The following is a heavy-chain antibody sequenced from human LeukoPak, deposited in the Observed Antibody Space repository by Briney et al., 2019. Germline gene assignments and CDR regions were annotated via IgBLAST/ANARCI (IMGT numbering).Heavy chain of an antibody. J-gene: IGHJ6*03. CDR3: ARSYGHYGNYYYYMDD. CDR2: INPNSGGT. D-gene: IGHD4-17*01. Sequence: ASVKVSCKASGYTFTDYYMHWVRQAPGQGLEWMGRINPNSGGTNSAQKFQGRVTMTRDTSISTAYMELRSLRSDDTAVYYCARSYGHYGNYYYYMDDWGKGTTVTVSS. CDR1: GYTFTDYY. V-gene: IGHV1-2*06.